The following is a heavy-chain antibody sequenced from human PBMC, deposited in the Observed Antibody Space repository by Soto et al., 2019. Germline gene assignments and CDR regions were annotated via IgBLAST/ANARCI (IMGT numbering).Heavy chain of an antibody. J-gene: IGHJ4*02. CDR3: VRDHGWPTVAGTGYFES. CDR1: GFTFITYA. CDR2: ISYDGGFK. D-gene: IGHD6-19*01. Sequence: QVQLVESGGGVVQPGKSLRLSCATSGFTFITYALYWVRQAPGKGLEWVAVISYDGGFKYYADSVKGRFTISRDNSKNTLYLQMNSLRAEDAAVYYCVRDHGWPTVAGTGYFESWGQGTLVTVSS. V-gene: IGHV3-30*03.